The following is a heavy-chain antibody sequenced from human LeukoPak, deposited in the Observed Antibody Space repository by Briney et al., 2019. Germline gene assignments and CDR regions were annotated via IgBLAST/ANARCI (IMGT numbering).Heavy chain of an antibody. D-gene: IGHD6-19*01. V-gene: IGHV1-2*02. CDR3: ARADSSGCVCY. CDR2: INPNSGGT. J-gene: IGHJ4*02. CDR1: GGTFSTYA. Sequence: ASVKVSCKASGGTFSTYAISWVRQAPGQGLEWMGWINPNSGGTNYAQKFQGRVTMTRDTSISTAYMELSRLRSDDTAVYYCARADSSGCVCYWGQGTLVTVSS.